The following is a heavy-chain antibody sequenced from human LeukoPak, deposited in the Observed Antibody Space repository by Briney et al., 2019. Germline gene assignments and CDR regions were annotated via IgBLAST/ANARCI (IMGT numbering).Heavy chain of an antibody. V-gene: IGHV3-23*01. J-gene: IGHJ4*02. CDR2: IGAVDTFT. Sequence: PGGTLRLSCTASGFTFSSYAMNWVRQAPGKGLEWVSGIGAVDTFTYYADPVKGRFNISKDNSRNTQYPQMNSVRADDTAVYYCAKGLDYTTYVYYLDYWGQGTLVTVSS. CDR3: AKGLDYTTYVYYLDY. CDR1: GFTFSSYA. D-gene: IGHD4-11*01.